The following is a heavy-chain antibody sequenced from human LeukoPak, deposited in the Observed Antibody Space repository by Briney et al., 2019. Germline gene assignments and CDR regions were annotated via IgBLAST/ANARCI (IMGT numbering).Heavy chain of an antibody. V-gene: IGHV3-48*04. J-gene: IGHJ6*04. CDR3: AELGITMIGGV. CDR1: GLTFSSYG. Sequence: GGSLRLSCAASGLTFSSYGMNWVRQAPGKGLEWVSYISSSGSTIYYADSVKGRFTISRDNAKNSLYLQMNSLRAEDTAVYYCAELGITMIGGVWGKGTTVTISS. CDR2: ISSSGSTI. D-gene: IGHD3-10*02.